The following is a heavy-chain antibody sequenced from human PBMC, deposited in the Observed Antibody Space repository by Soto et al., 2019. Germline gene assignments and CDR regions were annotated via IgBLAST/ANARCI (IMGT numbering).Heavy chain of an antibody. V-gene: IGHV1-18*01. CDR2: INAYNGNT. J-gene: IGHJ4*02. D-gene: IGHD3-10*01. Sequence: QVQLVQSGAEVKKPGASVKVSCKASGYTFTSYGISWVRQAPGQGLEWMGWINAYNGNTNYAQKLQGRVTMTTDTSTSTAYMELRXXXXXXXXXXYCARDAPPFGYWGQGTLVTVSS. CDR3: ARDAPPFGY. CDR1: GYTFTSYG.